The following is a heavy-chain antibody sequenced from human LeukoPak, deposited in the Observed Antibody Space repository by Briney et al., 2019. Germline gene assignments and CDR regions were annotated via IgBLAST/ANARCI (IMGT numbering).Heavy chain of an antibody. D-gene: IGHD3-3*01. Sequence: GRSLRLSSAASRFTFSSYGMHWVRQAPGKGLEWVAFIRYDGSNKYYADSVKGRFTISRDNSKNTLYLQMNSLRAEDTAVYYCAKDQSYDFWSGYWVYWGQGTLVTVSS. CDR3: AKDQSYDFWSGYWVY. CDR2: IRYDGSNK. CDR1: RFTFSSYG. J-gene: IGHJ4*02. V-gene: IGHV3-30*02.